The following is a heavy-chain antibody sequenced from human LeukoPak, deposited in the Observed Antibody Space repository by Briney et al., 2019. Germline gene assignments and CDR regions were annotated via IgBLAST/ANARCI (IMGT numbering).Heavy chain of an antibody. J-gene: IGHJ4*02. V-gene: IGHV3-48*03. CDR3: AKDPLTAASYIYFDS. CDR2: ISSSGSTI. Sequence: GGSLRLSCAASGFTFSSYEMNWVRQAPGKGLEWVSYISSSGSTIYYADSVKGRFTFSRDNAKNSLYLQMDSLRAEDTAIYYCAKDPLTAASYIYFDSWGQGTLVTVSS. D-gene: IGHD6-13*01. CDR1: GFTFSSYE.